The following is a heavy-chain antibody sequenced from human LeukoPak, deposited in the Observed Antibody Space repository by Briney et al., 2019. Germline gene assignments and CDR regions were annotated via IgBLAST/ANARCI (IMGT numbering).Heavy chain of an antibody. Sequence: SETLSLTCTVSGGSITSGSYYWSWIRQHPGKGLEWIGYISYSGSTYSNPSLKSRLTILLDTSKNHFSLKLSSVTAADTAVYYCARVRGDSSGDYWGQGTLVSVSS. J-gene: IGHJ4*02. D-gene: IGHD3-10*01. V-gene: IGHV4-31*03. CDR3: ARVRGDSSGDY. CDR2: ISYSGST. CDR1: GGSITSGSYY.